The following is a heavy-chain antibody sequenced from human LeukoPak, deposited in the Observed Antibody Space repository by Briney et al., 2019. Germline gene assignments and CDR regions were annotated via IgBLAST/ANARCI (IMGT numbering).Heavy chain of an antibody. V-gene: IGHV1-69*13. Sequence: WASVKVSCKASGGTFSSYAISWVRQAPGQGLEWMGGIIPIFGTANYAQKFQGRVTITADESTSTAYMELSSLRSEDTAVYYCARRAGYDSSGYYYGLDYWGQGTLVTVSS. CDR1: GGTFSSYA. CDR3: ARRAGYDSSGYYYGLDY. CDR2: IIPIFGTA. D-gene: IGHD3-22*01. J-gene: IGHJ4*02.